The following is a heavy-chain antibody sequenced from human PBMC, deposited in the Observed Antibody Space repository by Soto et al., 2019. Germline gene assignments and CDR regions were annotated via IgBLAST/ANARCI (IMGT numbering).Heavy chain of an antibody. CDR1: GGSVSSGSYY. Sequence: KQSQTLSLTCTVSGGSVSSGSYYWSWIRQPPGKGLEWIGYIYYSGSTNYNPSLKSRVTISVDTSKNQFSLKLSSVTAADTAVYYCARDRSVYEGDYIRYSYGSLDYWGQGTLVTVSS. J-gene: IGHJ4*02. CDR2: IYYSGST. V-gene: IGHV4-61*01. CDR3: ARDRSVYEGDYIRYSYGSLDY. D-gene: IGHD5-18*01.